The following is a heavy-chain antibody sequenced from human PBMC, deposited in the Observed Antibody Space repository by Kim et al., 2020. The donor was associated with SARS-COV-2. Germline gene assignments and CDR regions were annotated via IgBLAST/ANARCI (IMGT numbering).Heavy chain of an antibody. CDR3: AREGGCSYGQFTYYYGMDV. D-gene: IGHD5-18*01. V-gene: IGHV4-59*01. Sequence: SRVTISVDTSKNQFSLKLSSVTAADTAVYYCAREGGCSYGQFTYYYGMDVWGQGTTVTVSS. J-gene: IGHJ6*02.